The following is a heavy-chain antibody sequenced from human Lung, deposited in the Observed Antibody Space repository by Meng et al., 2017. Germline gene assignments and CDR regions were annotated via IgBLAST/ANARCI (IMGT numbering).Heavy chain of an antibody. D-gene: IGHD6-6*01. CDR1: GFTFSSYA. CDR2: ISGSGGRT. Sequence: EVQLLESGGGLVQPGGSPRLSCVASGFTFSSYAMTWVGQALGKGREWVSSISGSGGRTYYADSVRGRFTISRDNSKNTVYLQMNSLRAEDTAIYYCVRRIEYSSSSGYWGQGTLVTVSS. CDR3: VRRIEYSSSSGY. V-gene: IGHV3-23*01. J-gene: IGHJ4*02.